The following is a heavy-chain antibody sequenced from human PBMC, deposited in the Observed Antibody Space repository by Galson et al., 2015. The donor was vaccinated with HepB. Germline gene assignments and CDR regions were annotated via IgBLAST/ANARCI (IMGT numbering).Heavy chain of an antibody. CDR2: INPNSGGT. Sequence: SVKVSCKASGYTFTGYYMHWVRQAPGQGLEWMGWINPNSGGTNYAQKFQGWVTMTRDTSISTAYMELSRLRSDDTAVYYCARGVTDYDILTGLQHWAQGTLVTVSS. CDR1: GYTFTGYY. J-gene: IGHJ1*01. V-gene: IGHV1-2*04. D-gene: IGHD3-9*01. CDR3: ARGVTDYDILTGLQH.